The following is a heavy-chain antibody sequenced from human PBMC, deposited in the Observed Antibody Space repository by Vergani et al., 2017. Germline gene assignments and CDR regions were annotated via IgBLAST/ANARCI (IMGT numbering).Heavy chain of an antibody. CDR1: GGSFNSYY. V-gene: IGHV4-34*01. CDR2: INHNGST. CDR3: ARGVDCSSTSCYLTTGSRWFDP. D-gene: IGHD2-2*01. Sequence: QVQLQQWGAGLLKPSETLSLTCAVYGGSFNSYYWNWIRQPPGKGLEWIGEINHNGSTNSNPSLKSRVNISVDTSKNQLSLKLSSVTAADTAVYYCARGVDCSSTSCYLTTGSRWFDPWGQGTLVTVSS. J-gene: IGHJ5*02.